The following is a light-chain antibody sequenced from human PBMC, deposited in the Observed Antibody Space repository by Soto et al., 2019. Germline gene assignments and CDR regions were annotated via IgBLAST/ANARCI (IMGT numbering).Light chain of an antibody. J-gene: IGLJ3*02. CDR2: DVS. Sequence: QSALAQPASVSGSPGQSITISCTGTSRDIGAYNYVSWHQQYPGKAPKVLIYDVSDRPAGVSNRFSGSKSGNTASLTISGLQAEDEAGYYCHSYTTSNTLVFGGGTKLTVL. CDR1: SRDIGAYNY. V-gene: IGLV2-14*01. CDR3: HSYTTSNTLV.